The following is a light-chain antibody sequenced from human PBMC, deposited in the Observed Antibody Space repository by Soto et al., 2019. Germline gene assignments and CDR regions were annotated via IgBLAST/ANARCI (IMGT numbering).Light chain of an antibody. CDR1: QGISSY. CDR2: ASS. J-gene: IGKJ5*01. V-gene: IGKV1-9*01. Sequence: DIQLTQSPSFXSASVGDRVTITCRASQGISSYLAWYQQTPGKAPKLLIYASSTLQSGVPSRFSGSGSGTEFTLTISSLQPEDFATYYCQQLNTFPVTFGPGTRLDI. CDR3: QQLNTFPVT.